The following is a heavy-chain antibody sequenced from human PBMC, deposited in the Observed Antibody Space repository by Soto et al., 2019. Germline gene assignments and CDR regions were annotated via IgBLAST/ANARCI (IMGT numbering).Heavy chain of an antibody. CDR2: INHSGST. J-gene: IGHJ5*02. D-gene: IGHD2-21*02. CDR1: GGSFSGHY. V-gene: IGHV4-34*01. Sequence: QVQLQQWGAGLLKPSETLSLTCAVYGGSFSGHYWSWIRQPPGKGLEWIGEINHSGSTNYNPSLNGPVTRSVDTSKNQFSLKLSSGTAADTAVYYGARGQSHLTEEIVVVTASRWFDPWGQGTLVTVSS. CDR3: ARGQSHLTEEIVVVTASRWFDP.